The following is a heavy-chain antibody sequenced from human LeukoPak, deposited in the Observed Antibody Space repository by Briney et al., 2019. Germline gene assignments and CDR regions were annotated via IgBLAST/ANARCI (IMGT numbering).Heavy chain of an antibody. V-gene: IGHV1-2*02. CDR1: GYTFTGYY. CDR3: ARGGLEAYSSSPGRFDP. D-gene: IGHD6-13*01. CDR2: INPNSGGT. Sequence: GASVKVSCKASGYTFTGYYMHWVRQAPGQGLEWMGWINPNSGGTNYAQKFQGRVTMTRDTSISTAYMELSRLRSDDTAVYYRARGGLEAYSSSPGRFDPWGQGTLVTVSS. J-gene: IGHJ5*02.